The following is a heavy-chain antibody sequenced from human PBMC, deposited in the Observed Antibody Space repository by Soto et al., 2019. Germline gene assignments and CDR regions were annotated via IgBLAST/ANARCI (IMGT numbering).Heavy chain of an antibody. CDR1: GYSFTSYW. V-gene: IGHV5-51*01. J-gene: IGHJ4*02. Sequence: GESLKISCKGSGYSFTSYWIGWVRQMPGKGLEWMGIIYPGDSDTRYSPSFQGQVTISADKSISTAYLQWSSLKASHTAMYYCARLLSITSSSSNFDYWGQGTLVTVSS. CDR2: IYPGDSDT. D-gene: IGHD6-13*01. CDR3: ARLLSITSSSSNFDY.